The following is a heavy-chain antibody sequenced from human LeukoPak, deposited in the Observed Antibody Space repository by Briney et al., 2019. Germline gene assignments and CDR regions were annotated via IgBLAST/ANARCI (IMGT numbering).Heavy chain of an antibody. V-gene: IGHV5-51*01. D-gene: IGHD3-22*01. CDR2: IYPGDSDT. CDR3: ARLTHYYDSSGYYDY. Sequence: GESLKISCKGSGYSFTSYWIGWVRQMPGKGMEWMGIIYPGDSDTRYSPSFQGQVTISADKSISTAYLQWSSLKASDTAMYYCARLTHYYDSSGYYDYWGQGTLVTVSS. J-gene: IGHJ4*02. CDR1: GYSFTSYW.